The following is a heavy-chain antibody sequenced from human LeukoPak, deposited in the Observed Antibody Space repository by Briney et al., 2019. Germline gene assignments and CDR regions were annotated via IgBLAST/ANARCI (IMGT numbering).Heavy chain of an antibody. Sequence: PSETLSLTCAVYGGSFSGYYWSWIRQPPGKGLEWIGYIYYSGSTNYNPSLKSRVTISVDTSKNQFSLKLSSVTAADTAVYYCARALEMATITWFDPWGQGTLVTVSS. J-gene: IGHJ5*02. CDR3: ARALEMATITWFDP. CDR2: IYYSGST. D-gene: IGHD5-24*01. CDR1: GGSFSGYY. V-gene: IGHV4-59*01.